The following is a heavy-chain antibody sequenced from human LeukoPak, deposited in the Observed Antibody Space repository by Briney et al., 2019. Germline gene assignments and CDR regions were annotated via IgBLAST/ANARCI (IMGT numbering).Heavy chain of an antibody. V-gene: IGHV3-23*01. J-gene: IGHJ6*03. D-gene: IGHD3-3*01. CDR1: GFTFSSYD. CDR2: ISGSGGST. Sequence: PGGSLRLYCAASGFTFSSYDMSWVRQAPGKGLEWVSAISGSGGSTYYADSVKGRFTISRDNSKNTLYLQMNSLRAEDTGVYYCAARYYDFWSGYYTDGYYYYMDVWGKGTTVTVSS. CDR3: AARYYDFWSGYYTDGYYYYMDV.